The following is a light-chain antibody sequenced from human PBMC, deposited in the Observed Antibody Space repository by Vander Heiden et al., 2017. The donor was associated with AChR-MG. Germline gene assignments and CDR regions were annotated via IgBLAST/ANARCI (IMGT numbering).Light chain of an antibody. J-gene: IGKJ1*01. CDR3: QQDSSSRT. CDR2: GAS. CDR1: QSISSSY. V-gene: IGKV3-20*01. Sequence: EIVLTQSPGTLSLSPGERATLSCRASQSISSSYFAWYQQKPGQAPRLLIYGASSRATGIPDRFSGSGSGTDFTLTISRLEPEDFAVYYCQQDSSSRTFGQGTKVEIK.